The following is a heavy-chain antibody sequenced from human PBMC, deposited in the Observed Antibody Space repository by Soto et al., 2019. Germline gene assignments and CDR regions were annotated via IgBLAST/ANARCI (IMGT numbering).Heavy chain of an antibody. J-gene: IGHJ6*03. Sequence: GGSLRLSCAASGFTFSSYSMNWVRQAPGKGLEWVSSISSSSSYIYYADSVKGRFTISRDNAKNSLYLQMNSLRAEDTAVYYCARNPAAAGSKVYYYYYYMDVWGKGTTVTVSS. CDR3: ARNPAAAGSKVYYYYYYMDV. D-gene: IGHD6-13*01. CDR2: ISSSSSYI. CDR1: GFTFSSYS. V-gene: IGHV3-21*01.